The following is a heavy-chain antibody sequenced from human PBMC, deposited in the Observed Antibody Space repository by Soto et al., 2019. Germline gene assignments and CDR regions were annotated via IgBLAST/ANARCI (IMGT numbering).Heavy chain of an antibody. V-gene: IGHV1-69*13. J-gene: IGHJ5*02. Sequence: ASVKVSCKASGGTFNSYAISWVRQAPGQGLEWMGGIIPIFGTANYAQKFQGRVTITAEESTSTAYMELSSLRSEDTPVYYCARDPHGLIYYYDSRGYRNWYAPWGQGTLVTVSS. D-gene: IGHD3-22*01. CDR2: IIPIFGTA. CDR3: ARDPHGLIYYYDSRGYRNWYAP. CDR1: GGTFNSYA.